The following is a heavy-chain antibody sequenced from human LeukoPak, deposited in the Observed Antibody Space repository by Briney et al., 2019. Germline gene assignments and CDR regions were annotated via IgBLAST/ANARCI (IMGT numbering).Heavy chain of an antibody. CDR3: AKGGVYFDY. J-gene: IGHJ4*02. V-gene: IGHV4-59*01. D-gene: IGHD3-16*01. Sequence: SETLSLTCTVSGGSMNSYYWSWIRQPPGKGLEWIGNIYYSGSTNYYTGRTNYNPSLKSRVTISADTSKNQFSLKLSSVTAADTAVYYCAKGGVYFDYWGQGTLVTVSS. CDR1: GGSMNSYY. CDR2: IYYSGSTNYYTGRT.